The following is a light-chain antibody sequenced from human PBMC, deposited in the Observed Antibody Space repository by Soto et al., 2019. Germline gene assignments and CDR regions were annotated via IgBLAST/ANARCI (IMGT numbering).Light chain of an antibody. CDR3: QQRSNWPIT. V-gene: IGKV3-11*01. CDR2: DAS. CDR1: QSVSSN. J-gene: IGKJ5*01. Sequence: EIEMTQSPATLSVSPGEEATLSCRASQSVSSNLAWYQQKPGQAPRLLIYDASNRATGIPARFSGSGSGTDFTLTISSLEPEDFAGYYCQQRSNWPITFGQGTRLEIK.